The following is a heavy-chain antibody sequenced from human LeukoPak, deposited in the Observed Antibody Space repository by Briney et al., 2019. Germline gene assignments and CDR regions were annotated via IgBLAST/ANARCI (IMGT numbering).Heavy chain of an antibody. CDR1: GGSVSSGSYY. J-gene: IGHJ5*02. CDR3: VGFYDFWSGYQGDWFDP. D-gene: IGHD3-3*01. CDR2: INHSGST. Sequence: SETLSLTCTVSGGSVSSGSYYWSWIRQPPGKGLEWIGEINHSGSTNYNPSLKSRVTISVDTSKNQFSLKLSSVTAADTAVYYCVGFYDFWSGYQGDWFDPWGQGTLVTVSS. V-gene: IGHV4-39*07.